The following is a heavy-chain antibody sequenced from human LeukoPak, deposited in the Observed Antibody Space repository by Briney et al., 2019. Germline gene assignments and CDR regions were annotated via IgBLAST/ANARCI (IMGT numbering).Heavy chain of an antibody. Sequence: PSETLSLTCTVSGGSISSSSYYWGWIRQPPGKGLEWIGSIYYSGSTYYNPSLKSRVTISVDTSKNQFSLKLSSVTAADTAVYYCARAGGYGLIDYWGQGTMVTVSS. D-gene: IGHD5-18*01. CDR2: IYYSGST. CDR1: GGSISSSSYY. V-gene: IGHV4-39*07. J-gene: IGHJ4*02. CDR3: ARAGGYGLIDY.